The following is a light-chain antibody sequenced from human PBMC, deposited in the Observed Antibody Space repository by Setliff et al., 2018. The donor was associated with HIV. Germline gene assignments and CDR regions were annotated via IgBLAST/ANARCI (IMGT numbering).Light chain of an antibody. V-gene: IGLV2-23*02. Sequence: QSVLTQPRSVSGSPGQSVTTACTGTSSDVGSYNLVSWYQQRPGKAPKLIMYEVTKWPSGISDRFSGSKSGNTASLTISGLQADDEADYYCCSYGSSDTFVFGTGTKVTVL. CDR3: CSYGSSDTFV. CDR1: SSDVGSYNL. CDR2: EVT. J-gene: IGLJ1*01.